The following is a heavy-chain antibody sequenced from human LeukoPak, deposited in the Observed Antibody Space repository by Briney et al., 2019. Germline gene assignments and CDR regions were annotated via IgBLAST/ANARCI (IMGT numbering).Heavy chain of an antibody. J-gene: IGHJ4*02. CDR1: GFTFSSYE. V-gene: IGHV3-48*03. CDR2: ISSSGSSI. D-gene: IGHD3-22*01. Sequence: GGSLRLSCAASGFTFSSYEVNWVRQAPGRGLEWVSYISSSGSSIYYVDSVKGRFIISRDNAKNSLFLQMNSLRAEDTAVYYCARRGYYDTSGYLFDDWGRGTLVTVSS. CDR3: ARRGYYDTSGYLFDD.